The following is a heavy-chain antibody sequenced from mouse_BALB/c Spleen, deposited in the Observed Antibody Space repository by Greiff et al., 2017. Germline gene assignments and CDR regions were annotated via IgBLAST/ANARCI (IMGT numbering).Heavy chain of an antibody. J-gene: IGHJ4*01. V-gene: IGHV2-9*02. CDR1: GFSLTSYG. CDR2: IWAGGST. Sequence: VHLVESGPGLVAPSQSLSITCTVSGFSLTSYGVHWVRQPPGKGLEWLGVIWAGGSTNYNSALMSRLSISKDNSKSQVFLKMNSLQTDDTAMYYCARGDGYALYAMDYWGQGTSVTVSS. D-gene: IGHD2-2*01. CDR3: ARGDGYALYAMDY.